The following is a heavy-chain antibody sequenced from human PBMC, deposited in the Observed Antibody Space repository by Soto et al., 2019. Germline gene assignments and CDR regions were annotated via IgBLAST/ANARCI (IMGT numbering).Heavy chain of an antibody. CDR2: ISAHNGDT. D-gene: IGHD3-22*01. CDR1: GYSFATYG. V-gene: IGHV1-18*04. CDR3: ATEPIYYNDGSGYYPLGH. Sequence: GASVKVSCKASGYSFATYGFSWVRQAPRQGLECVGWISAHNGDTHYSQKFQGRVTLTTDTSTNTGYMELRSLTSDDTAVYFCATEPIYYNDGSGYYPLGHWGQGTLVTVS. J-gene: IGHJ4*02.